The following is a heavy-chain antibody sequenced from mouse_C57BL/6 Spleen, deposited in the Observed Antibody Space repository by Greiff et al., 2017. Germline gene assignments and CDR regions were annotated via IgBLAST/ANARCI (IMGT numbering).Heavy chain of an antibody. CDR3: ARDRVVAPSC. CDR1: GFTFSSYA. V-gene: IGHV5-4*01. J-gene: IGHJ3*01. D-gene: IGHD1-1*01. CDR2: ISDGGSYT. Sequence: EVKLMESGGGLVKPGGSLKLSCAASGFTFSSYAMSWVRQTPEKRLEWVATISDGGSYTYYPDNVKGRFTISRDNAKNNLYLQMSHLKSEDTAMYYCARDRVVAPSCWGQGTLVTVSA.